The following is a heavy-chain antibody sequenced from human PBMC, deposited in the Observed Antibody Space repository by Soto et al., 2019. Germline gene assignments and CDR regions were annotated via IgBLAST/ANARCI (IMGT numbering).Heavy chain of an antibody. Sequence: QGQLQQWGAGLLKPSETLSLTCAVYGGSFSGYQWTWIRQTPGKGLEWIGVINASGTINYNPALKSRVTIFLDTPKKQISLKLSSVTAADTAVYYCARGLILWCGELSRRGSYYYSMDVWGEGTTVIVSS. D-gene: IGHD3-10*01. J-gene: IGHJ6*03. CDR3: ARGLILWCGELSRRGSYYYSMDV. CDR1: GGSFSGYQ. V-gene: IGHV4-34*01. CDR2: INASGTI.